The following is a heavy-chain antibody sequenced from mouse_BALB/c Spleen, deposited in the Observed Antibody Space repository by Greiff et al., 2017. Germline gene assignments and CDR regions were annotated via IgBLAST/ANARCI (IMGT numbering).Heavy chain of an antibody. Sequence: EVQLVESGGGLVKPGGSLKLSCAASGFTFSSYTMSWVRQTPEKRLEWVATISSGGSYTYYPDSVKGRFTISRDNTKNTLYLQMSSLKSEDTAVYYCTREGTATGAWFAYWGQGTLVTVSA. CDR1: GFTFSSYT. V-gene: IGHV5-6-4*01. CDR2: ISSGGSYT. J-gene: IGHJ3*01. D-gene: IGHD1-2*01. CDR3: TREGTATGAWFAY.